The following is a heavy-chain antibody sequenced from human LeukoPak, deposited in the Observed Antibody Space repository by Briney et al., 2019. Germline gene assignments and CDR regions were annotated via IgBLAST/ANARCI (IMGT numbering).Heavy chain of an antibody. J-gene: IGHJ4*02. CDR1: GFTFDDYA. D-gene: IGHD6-19*01. CDR2: ISWDGGST. CDR3: ARPRGRVQWLAPDY. V-gene: IGHV3-43D*03. Sequence: GGSLRLSCAASGFTFDDYAMHWVRQAPGKGLEWVSLISWDGGSTYYADSVKGRFTISRDNSKNSLYLQMNSLRAEDTALYYCARPRGRVQWLAPDYWGQGTPVTVSS.